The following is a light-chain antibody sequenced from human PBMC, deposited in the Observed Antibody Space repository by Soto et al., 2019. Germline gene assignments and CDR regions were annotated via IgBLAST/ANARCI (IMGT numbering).Light chain of an antibody. CDR1: QSVSTN. CDR3: QQYKNWPLT. CDR2: GAS. Sequence: EIVMTQSPATLSVSPGERATLSCRASQSVSTNLAWYQQKPGQAPRLLIYGASTRATGIPARFSGSGSGTEFTLTIRSLQSGDFAVYYCQQYKNWPLTFGGGTKVEIK. V-gene: IGKV3-15*01. J-gene: IGKJ4*01.